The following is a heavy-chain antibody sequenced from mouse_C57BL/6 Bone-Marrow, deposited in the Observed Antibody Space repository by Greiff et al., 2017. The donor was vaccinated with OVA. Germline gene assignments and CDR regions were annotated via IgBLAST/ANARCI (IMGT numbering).Heavy chain of an antibody. D-gene: IGHD1-3*01. J-gene: IGHJ3*01. V-gene: IGHV1-85*01. Sequence: QVQLQQSGPELVKPGASVKLSCKASGYTFTNYDINWVKQRPGQGLEWIGWIYPRDGSTKYNEKFKGKATLTVDTSSRTAYMELHSLASEDSAVYFSAIYSAWFAYWGQGTLVTVSA. CDR3: AIYSAWFAY. CDR1: GYTFTNYD. CDR2: IYPRDGST.